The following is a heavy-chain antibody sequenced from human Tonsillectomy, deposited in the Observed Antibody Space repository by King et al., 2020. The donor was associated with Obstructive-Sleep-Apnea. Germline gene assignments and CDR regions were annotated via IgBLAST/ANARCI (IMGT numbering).Heavy chain of an antibody. CDR1: GGSISSGAYS. D-gene: IGHD4-17*01. Sequence: QLQESGPGLVKPSQTLSLTCAVSGGSISSGAYSWSWIRQPPGKGLEWIGYIYYSGSTYYNPSLKSRFTLSVDPSKNQFSLKLSSVTAADTAVYYCARGGDYGDYRTAVGADYWGQGTLVTVSS. J-gene: IGHJ4*02. V-gene: IGHV4-30-4*07. CDR3: ARGGDYGDYRTAVGADY. CDR2: IYYSGST.